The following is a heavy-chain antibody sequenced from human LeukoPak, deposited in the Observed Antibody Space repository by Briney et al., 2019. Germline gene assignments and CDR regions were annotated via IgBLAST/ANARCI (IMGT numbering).Heavy chain of an antibody. J-gene: IGHJ4*02. Sequence: GGSLRLSCAASGFTVSSNYMSWVRQAPGKGLEWVSVIYSGGSTYYADSVKGRFTISRDNSKNTLYLQMNSLRAEDTAVYYCAKGLFYVNLDYWGQGTLVTVSS. D-gene: IGHD5/OR15-5a*01. CDR2: IYSGGST. CDR3: AKGLFYVNLDY. CDR1: GFTVSSNY. V-gene: IGHV3-66*01.